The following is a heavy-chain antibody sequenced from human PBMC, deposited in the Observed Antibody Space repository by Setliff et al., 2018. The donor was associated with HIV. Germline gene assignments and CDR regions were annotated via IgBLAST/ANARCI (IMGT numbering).Heavy chain of an antibody. Sequence: SETLSLTCSVSGGVSGGDMGVHDWSWIRQPPGKGLEWIGYIYDNEKTFYNPSLKSRVTITVDTSKNQISLQLTSVTAEDTALYYCARLPQDWGQGTLGTVSS. CDR2: IYDNEKT. CDR1: GGVSGGDMGVHD. CDR3: ARLPQD. J-gene: IGHJ4*02. V-gene: IGHV4-61*08.